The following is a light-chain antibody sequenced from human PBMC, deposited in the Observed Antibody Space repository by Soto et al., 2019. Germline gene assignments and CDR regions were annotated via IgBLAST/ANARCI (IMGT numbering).Light chain of an antibody. Sequence: DIQMTQSPSTLSASVGDRVTITCRASQIISSWLAWYQQKPGKAPNLLIYDASSLESGVPSRFSGSGSGTEFTLTISSLQPEDFATYCCQQSNSSPWTCGQGTKVEIK. V-gene: IGKV1-5*01. J-gene: IGKJ1*01. CDR3: QQSNSSPWT. CDR1: QIISSW. CDR2: DAS.